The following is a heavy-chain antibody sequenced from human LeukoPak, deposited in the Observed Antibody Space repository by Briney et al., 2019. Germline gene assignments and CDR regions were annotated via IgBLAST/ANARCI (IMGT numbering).Heavy chain of an antibody. J-gene: IGHJ6*03. Sequence: PSETLSLTCTVSGGSISSYYWSWIRQPAGKGLEWIGRIYTSGSTNYNHSLKSRVTMSVDTSKNQFSLKLSSVTAADTAVYYCARAGSYPGGYYYYMDVWGKGTTVTISS. CDR1: GGSISSYY. CDR2: IYTSGST. V-gene: IGHV4-4*07. D-gene: IGHD1-26*01. CDR3: ARAGSYPGGYYYYMDV.